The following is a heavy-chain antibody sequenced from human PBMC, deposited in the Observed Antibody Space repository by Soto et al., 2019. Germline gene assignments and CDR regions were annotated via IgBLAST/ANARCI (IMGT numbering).Heavy chain of an antibody. Sequence: EVQLVESGGGLVQPGGSLRLSCAASGFTFSSHAMHWVRQAPGKGLEFVSAISPNGGTTYYANSVKGRFIISRDNXKNTLYLQMGSLRAEDMAVYYCARGHVDIVATTDYWGQGTLVTVSS. CDR1: GFTFSSHA. CDR2: ISPNGGTT. D-gene: IGHD5-12*01. J-gene: IGHJ4*02. CDR3: ARGHVDIVATTDY. V-gene: IGHV3-64*01.